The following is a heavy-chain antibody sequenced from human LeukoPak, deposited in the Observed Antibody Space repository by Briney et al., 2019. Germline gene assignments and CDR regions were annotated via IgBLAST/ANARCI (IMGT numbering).Heavy chain of an antibody. CDR1: GGTFSSYA. D-gene: IGHD6-13*01. CDR3: ARAGQIAADFDY. Sequence: SVKVSCKASGGTFSSYAISWVRQAPGQGLEWMGRIIPILGIANYAQKFQGRVTITADKSTSTAYMGLSSLRSEDTAVYYCARAGQIAADFDYWGQGTLVTVSS. J-gene: IGHJ4*02. CDR2: IIPILGIA. V-gene: IGHV1-69*04.